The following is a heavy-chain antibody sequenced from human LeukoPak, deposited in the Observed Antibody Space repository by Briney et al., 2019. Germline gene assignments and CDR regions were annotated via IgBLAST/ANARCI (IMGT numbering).Heavy chain of an antibody. Sequence: GSLRLSCVVSGFTVSSNYMSWVRQAPGKGLEWVSVLYSGGNTYHADSVKGRFTISRDNPKNTLYLQMNSLRAEDTAVYYCAREGASSSFGYWGQGTLVTVSS. CDR1: GFTVSSNY. V-gene: IGHV3-53*01. CDR3: AREGASSSFGY. J-gene: IGHJ4*02. D-gene: IGHD6-13*01. CDR2: LYSGGNT.